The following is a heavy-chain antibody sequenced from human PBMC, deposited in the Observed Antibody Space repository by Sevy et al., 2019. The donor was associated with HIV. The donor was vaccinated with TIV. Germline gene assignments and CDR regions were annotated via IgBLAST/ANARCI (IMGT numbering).Heavy chain of an antibody. D-gene: IGHD3-10*01. CDR1: GFTFSSYG. CDR2: ISYDGSNK. CDR3: AKDRYYGSGSLKGAFDY. Sequence: GGSLRLSCAASGFTFSSYGMHWVRQAPGKGLEWVAVISYDGSNKYYADSVKGRFTISRDNSKNTLYLQRNSLRAEDPAVYYCAKDRYYGSGSLKGAFDYWGQGTLVTVSS. J-gene: IGHJ4*02. V-gene: IGHV3-30*18.